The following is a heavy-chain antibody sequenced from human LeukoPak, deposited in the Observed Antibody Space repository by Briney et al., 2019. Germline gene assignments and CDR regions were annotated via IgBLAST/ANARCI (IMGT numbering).Heavy chain of an antibody. CDR2: INHSGSP. V-gene: IGHV4-34*01. CDR3: ARGQNRVWSQFYFNS. J-gene: IGHJ4*02. CDR1: GGSFTGHY. D-gene: IGHD3-3*01. Sequence: PSETLSLTCSVSGGSFTGHYWTWIRQSPGQGLKRIGEINHSGSPLYNPSLTSRVTISIDTSKNQFSLKLRSVTAADTAVYWCARGQNRVWSQFYFNSWGQGTLVTVSS.